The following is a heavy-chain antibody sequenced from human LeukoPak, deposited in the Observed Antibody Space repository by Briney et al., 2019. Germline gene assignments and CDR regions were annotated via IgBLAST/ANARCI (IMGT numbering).Heavy chain of an antibody. CDR1: GFTFSSYA. CDR2: ISGSGGKT. CDR3: AKDLAYSGYGPLDY. V-gene: IGHV3-23*01. D-gene: IGHD5-12*01. Sequence: GGSLRLSCAASGFTFSSYAMSWVRRAPGKGQWWVSAISGSGGKTYYADSVKGRFTISRDNSKNTLYLQMNSLRAEDTAAYYCAKDLAYSGYGPLDYWGQGTLVTVSS. J-gene: IGHJ4*02.